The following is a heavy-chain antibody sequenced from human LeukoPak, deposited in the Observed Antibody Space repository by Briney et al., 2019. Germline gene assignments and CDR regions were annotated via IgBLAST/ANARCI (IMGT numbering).Heavy chain of an antibody. CDR3: AREAPDYGDDELVGAFDI. CDR2: INHSGST. Sequence: SETLSLTCAVYGGSFSGYYWSWIRQPPGKGLEWIGEINHSGSTNYNPSLKSRVTISVDTSKNQFSLKLSSVTAADTAVYYCAREAPDYGDDELVGAFDIWGLGTRVTVSS. D-gene: IGHD4-17*01. CDR1: GGSFSGYY. V-gene: IGHV4-34*01. J-gene: IGHJ3*02.